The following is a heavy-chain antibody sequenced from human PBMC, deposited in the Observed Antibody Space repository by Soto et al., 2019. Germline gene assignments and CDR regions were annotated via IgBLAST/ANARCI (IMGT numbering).Heavy chain of an antibody. CDR3: ARDKITGLFDY. CDR1: GGSFSGYY. CDR2: INHSGST. D-gene: IGHD2-8*02. Sequence: QVQLQQWGAGLLKPSETLSLTCAVYGGSFSGYYWTWIRQPPGTGLEWIGEINHSGSTNYNPSLKSRVRISVDTSKNQFSLKLTSVTAADTAVYYCARDKITGLFDYWGQGTLVTVSS. J-gene: IGHJ4*02. V-gene: IGHV4-34*01.